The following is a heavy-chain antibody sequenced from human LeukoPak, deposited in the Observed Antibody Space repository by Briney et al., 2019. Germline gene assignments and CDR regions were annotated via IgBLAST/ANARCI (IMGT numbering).Heavy chain of an antibody. CDR2: IYYSGSA. J-gene: IGHJ4*02. CDR3: ARVNYGSATKEDY. Sequence: SETLSLTCTASGGSISSGGYYWSWIRQHPGKGLEWIGYIYYSGSAYHNPSLKSRVTISVDTSENQFSLKLSSVTAADTAVYYCARVNYGSATKEDYWGQGTLVTVSS. CDR1: GGSISSGGYY. D-gene: IGHD3-10*01. V-gene: IGHV4-31*03.